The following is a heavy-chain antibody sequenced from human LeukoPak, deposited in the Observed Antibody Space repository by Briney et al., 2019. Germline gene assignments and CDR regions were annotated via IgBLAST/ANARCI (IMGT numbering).Heavy chain of an antibody. CDR3: ARRGDYGSGSYDY. Sequence: PSETLSLTCTVSGGSISSGGYYWSWIRQPPGKGLEWIGYIYYSGSTYYNPSLKSRVTISVDTSKNQFSLKLSSVTAADTAVYYCARRGDYGSGSYDYWGQGTLVTVSS. CDR1: GGSISSGGYY. V-gene: IGHV4-30-4*01. D-gene: IGHD3-10*01. J-gene: IGHJ4*02. CDR2: IYYSGST.